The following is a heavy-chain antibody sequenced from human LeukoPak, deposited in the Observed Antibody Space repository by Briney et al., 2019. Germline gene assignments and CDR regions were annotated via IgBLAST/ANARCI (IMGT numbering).Heavy chain of an antibody. Sequence: GGSLRLSCAASGFTFSSYSMNWVRQAPGKGLEWGSSISSSSSYIYYADSVKSRFTISRDNAKNSLYLQMNSLRAEDTAVYYCASLSDYYGSGSTDYWGQGTLVTVSS. V-gene: IGHV3-21*01. CDR3: ASLSDYYGSGSTDY. D-gene: IGHD3-10*01. CDR1: GFTFSSYS. J-gene: IGHJ4*02. CDR2: ISSSSSYI.